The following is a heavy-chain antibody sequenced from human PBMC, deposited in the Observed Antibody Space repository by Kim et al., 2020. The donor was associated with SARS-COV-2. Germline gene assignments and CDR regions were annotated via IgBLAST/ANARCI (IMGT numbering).Heavy chain of an antibody. CDR2: INPGRGST. CDR1: GYTFNRYY. CDR3: ARDATREIVAAYDPNYFDY. J-gene: IGHJ4*02. V-gene: IGHV1-46*02. D-gene: IGHD5-12*01. Sequence: ASVKVSCKTSGYTFNRYYIHWLRQAPGQGPEWMGLINPGRGSTTYPQKFQDRVTMTRDTSTNTVYLELSSLRSEDTAVYYCARDATREIVAAYDPNYFDYWGQGTLVTVSA.